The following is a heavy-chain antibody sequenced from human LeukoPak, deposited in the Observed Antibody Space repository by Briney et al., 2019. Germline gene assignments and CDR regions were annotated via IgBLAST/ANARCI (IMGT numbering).Heavy chain of an antibody. Sequence: GESLKISCKGSGYSFTNYWIGWVRQMPGKGLEWMGIIYPGDSDTRYSPSFQGQVTISADKSISTAYLQWSSLKASGTAMYYCARKRINGKYYYYYDMDVWGKGTTVTVSS. CDR3: ARKRINGKYYYYYDMDV. J-gene: IGHJ6*03. CDR2: IYPGDSDT. D-gene: IGHD1-20*01. V-gene: IGHV5-51*01. CDR1: GYSFTNYW.